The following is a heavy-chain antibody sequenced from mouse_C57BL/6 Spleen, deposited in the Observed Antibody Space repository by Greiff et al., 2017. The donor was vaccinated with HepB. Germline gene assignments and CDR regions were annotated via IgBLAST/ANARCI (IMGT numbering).Heavy chain of an antibody. D-gene: IGHD3-2*02. V-gene: IGHV5-16*01. CDR2: INYDGSST. Sequence: EVKLVESEGGLVQPGSSMKLSCTASGFTFSDYYMAWVRQVPEKGLEWVANINYDGSSTYYLDSLKSRFIISRDNAKNILYLQMSSLKSEDTATYYCARECSSGLFAYWGQGTLVTVSA. CDR3: ARECSSGLFAY. J-gene: IGHJ3*01. CDR1: GFTFSDYY.